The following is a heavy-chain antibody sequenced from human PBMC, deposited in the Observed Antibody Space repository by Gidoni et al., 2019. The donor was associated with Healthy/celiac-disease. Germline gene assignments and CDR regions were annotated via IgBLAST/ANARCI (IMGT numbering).Heavy chain of an antibody. CDR3: ARGPKGYCTNGVCYHWFDP. D-gene: IGHD2-8*01. CDR1: GGTCSSYA. J-gene: IGHJ5*02. CDR2: IIPIFGTA. Sequence: QVQLVQSGAEVKQPGSSVKVSCQASGGTCSSYAISWVRPAPGQGLEWMGGIIPIFGTANYAQKFQGRVTITADESTSTAYMELSSLRSEDTAVYYGARGPKGYCTNGVCYHWFDPWGQGTLVTVSS. V-gene: IGHV1-69*01.